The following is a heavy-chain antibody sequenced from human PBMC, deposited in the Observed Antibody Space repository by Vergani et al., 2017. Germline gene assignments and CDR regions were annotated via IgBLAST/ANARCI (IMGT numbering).Heavy chain of an antibody. CDR2: IYTSGST. D-gene: IGHD6-6*01. CDR1: GGSISSGSYY. CDR3: ARVTSIAARPGYYYYGMDV. Sequence: QVQLQESGPGLVKPSQTLSLTCTVSGGSISSGSYYWSWIRQPAGKGLEWIGRIYTSGSTTYNPSLKSRVTISVDTSKNQFSLKLRSVTAADTAVYYCARVTSIAARPGYYYYGMDVWGQGTTVTVSS. J-gene: IGHJ6*02. V-gene: IGHV4-61*02.